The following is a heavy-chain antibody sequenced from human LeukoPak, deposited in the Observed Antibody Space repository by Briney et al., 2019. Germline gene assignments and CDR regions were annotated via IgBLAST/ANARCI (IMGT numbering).Heavy chain of an antibody. CDR2: IYISGVT. Sequence: PGGSLRLSCAASGFTFSNYWMTWVRQAPGKGLEWVSLIYISGVTKYADSVQGRFTISRDNSKNTLYLQMNSLRAEDTAVYYCAQRSPSYWGQGTLVTVSS. J-gene: IGHJ4*02. D-gene: IGHD3-10*01. V-gene: IGHV3-66*01. CDR3: AQRSPSY. CDR1: GFTFSNYW.